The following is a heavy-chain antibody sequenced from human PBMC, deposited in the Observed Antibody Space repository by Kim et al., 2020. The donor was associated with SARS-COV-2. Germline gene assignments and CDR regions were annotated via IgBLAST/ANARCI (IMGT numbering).Heavy chain of an antibody. CDR1: GGSISSYY. V-gene: IGHV4-4*07. CDR2: IYTSGST. D-gene: IGHD2-15*01. J-gene: IGHJ6*01. CDR3: ARGLSQVWAEQRIRYYYYGMDV. Sequence: SETLSLTCTVSGGSISSYYWSWIRQPAGKGLEWIGRIYTSGSTNYNPSLKSRVTMSVDTSKNQFSLKLSSVTAADTAVYYCARGLSQVWAEQRIRYYYYGMDVWGQGTTVTVSS.